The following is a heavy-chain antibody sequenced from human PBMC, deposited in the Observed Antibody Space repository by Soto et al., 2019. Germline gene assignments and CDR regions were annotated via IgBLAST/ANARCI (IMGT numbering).Heavy chain of an antibody. Sequence: QVQLVESGGGVVQPGRSLRLSCAASGFTFSSYGMHWVRQAPGKGLEWAAVISDDGNNKWYADSVKGRFTISRDNSKNTRPRQMNSLRTGETAVDYCANDIYRGSHHGGADSWGRGTRVTVSS. D-gene: IGHD3-16*01. CDR1: GFTFSSYG. V-gene: IGHV3-30*18. CDR3: ANDIYRGSHHGGADS. CDR2: ISDDGNNK. J-gene: IGHJ4*02.